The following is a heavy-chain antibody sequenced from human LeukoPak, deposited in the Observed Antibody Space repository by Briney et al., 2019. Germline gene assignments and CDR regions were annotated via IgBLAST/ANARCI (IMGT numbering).Heavy chain of an antibody. V-gene: IGHV4-59*01. Sequence: SETLSLTCTVSGGSISSYYWSWLREPPGKGLEWIGYIYYSGSTNYNPSLKSRVTISVDTSKNQFSLKLSSVTAADTAVYYCARDRRFLGGRYYYGMDVWGQGTTVTVSS. CDR3: ARDRRFLGGRYYYGMDV. CDR2: IYYSGST. J-gene: IGHJ6*02. CDR1: GGSISSYY. D-gene: IGHD3-10*01.